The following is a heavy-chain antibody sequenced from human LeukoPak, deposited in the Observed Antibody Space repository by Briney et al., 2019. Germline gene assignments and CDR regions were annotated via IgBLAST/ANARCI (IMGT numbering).Heavy chain of an antibody. CDR2: INWNGGST. V-gene: IGHV3-20*04. J-gene: IGHJ4*02. CDR1: GFTFSIYG. Sequence: GGSLRLSCAAPGFTFSIYGMGWVRQAPGKGLEWVSGINWNGGSTGYADSVKGRFTISRDNAKNSLYLQMNSLRAEDTALYYCARERRTCSGGSCYLPDYWGQGTLVTVSS. CDR3: ARERRTCSGGSCYLPDY. D-gene: IGHD2-15*01.